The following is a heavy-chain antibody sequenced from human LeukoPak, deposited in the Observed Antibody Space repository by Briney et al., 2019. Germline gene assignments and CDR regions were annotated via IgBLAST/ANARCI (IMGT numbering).Heavy chain of an antibody. J-gene: IGHJ5*02. Sequence: SETLSLTRTVSGGSISSSSYYWGWIRQPPGKGLEWIGSIYYSGSTYYNPSLKSRVTISVDTSKNQFSLKLSSVTAADTAVYYCATYYDSSGYYNWFDPWGQGTLVTVSS. D-gene: IGHD3-22*01. CDR3: ATYYDSSGYYNWFDP. CDR2: IYYSGST. V-gene: IGHV4-39*01. CDR1: GGSISSSSYY.